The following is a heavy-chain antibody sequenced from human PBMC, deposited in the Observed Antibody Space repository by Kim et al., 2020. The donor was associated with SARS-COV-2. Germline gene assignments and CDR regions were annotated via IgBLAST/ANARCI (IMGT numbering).Heavy chain of an antibody. D-gene: IGHD4-17*01. CDR3: ARDQRDYGYYARYYGMDV. V-gene: IGHV3-21*01. CDR1: GFTFSSYS. J-gene: IGHJ6*01. CDR2: ISTNNNYI. Sequence: GGSLRLSCAASGFTFSSYSMNWVRQAPGKGLEWVSSISTNNNYIYYADSLKGRFTISRDNAKNSLFLQMNSLRAEDTAVYYCARDQRDYGYYARYYGMDV.